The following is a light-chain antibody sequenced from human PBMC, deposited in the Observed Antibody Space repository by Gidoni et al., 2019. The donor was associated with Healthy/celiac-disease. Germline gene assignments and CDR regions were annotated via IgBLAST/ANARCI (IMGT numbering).Light chain of an antibody. Sequence: QSALTQPASVSGSPGQSITISCTGPSCDVGGYNYVSWYQQHPGKAPKLMIYDVSNRPSGVSNRFSGSKSGNTASLTISGLQAEDEADYYCSSYTSSSTRKVFGGGTKLTVL. V-gene: IGLV2-14*01. J-gene: IGLJ3*02. CDR3: SSYTSSSTRKV. CDR2: DVS. CDR1: SCDVGGYNY.